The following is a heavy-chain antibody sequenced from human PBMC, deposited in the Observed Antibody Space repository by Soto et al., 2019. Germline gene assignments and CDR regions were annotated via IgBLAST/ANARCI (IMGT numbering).Heavy chain of an antibody. CDR3: ARGITGTTGGMDV. J-gene: IGHJ6*02. CDR1: GGSIKRSTYY. CDR2: IYDSGKT. Sequence: PSETLSLTCSVSGGSIKRSTYYWGWIRQPPGKGLEWIAIIYDSGKTYYSPSLKSRVTISVDTSKNQFSLKLSSVTAADTAVYYCARGITGTTGGMDVWGQGTTVTVSS. D-gene: IGHD1-7*01. V-gene: IGHV4-39*01.